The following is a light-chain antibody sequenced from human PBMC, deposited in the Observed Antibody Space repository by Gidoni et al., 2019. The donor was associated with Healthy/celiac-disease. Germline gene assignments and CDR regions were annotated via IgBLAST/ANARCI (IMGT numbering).Light chain of an antibody. CDR3: QQYDNLPTLT. V-gene: IGKV1-33*01. Sequence: DIQMPQSTTSLSASVGDRVTITCQASQDISNYLNWYQQKPGKDPKLLIYDASNLETGVPSRFSGSGSGTDFTFTISSLQPEDIATYYCQQYDNLPTLTFXGXTKVEIK. CDR2: DAS. J-gene: IGKJ4*01. CDR1: QDISNY.